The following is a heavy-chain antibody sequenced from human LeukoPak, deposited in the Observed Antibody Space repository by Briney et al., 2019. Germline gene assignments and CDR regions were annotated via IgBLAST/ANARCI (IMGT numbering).Heavy chain of an antibody. CDR3: AREAYCGGDCYSNWFDP. CDR1: GYTFTSYG. D-gene: IGHD2-21*02. CDR2: ISAYNGNT. V-gene: IGHV1-18*01. J-gene: IGHJ5*02. Sequence: ASVKVSCKASGYTFTSYGISWVRQAPGQGLEWMGWISAYNGNTNYAQKLQGRVTMTTDTSTSTAYMELRSLRSDDTAVYYCAREAYCGGDCYSNWFDPWGQGTLVTVSS.